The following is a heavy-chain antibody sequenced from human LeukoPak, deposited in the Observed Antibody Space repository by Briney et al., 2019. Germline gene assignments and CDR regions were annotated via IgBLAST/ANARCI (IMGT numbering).Heavy chain of an antibody. D-gene: IGHD3-10*01. CDR1: GFTSSSYS. CDR3: AREGSGSWDS. Sequence: GGSLRLSCAASGFTSSSYSMNWVRQAPGKGLEWVSSISSSGSYIFYADSVKGRLTISRDNAKNSLFLQMNSLRAEDTAVYYCAREGSGSWDSWGQGTLVTVSS. J-gene: IGHJ4*02. CDR2: ISSSGSYI. V-gene: IGHV3-21*01.